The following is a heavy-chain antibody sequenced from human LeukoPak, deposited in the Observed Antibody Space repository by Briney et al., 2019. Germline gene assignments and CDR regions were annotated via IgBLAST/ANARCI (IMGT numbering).Heavy chain of an antibody. CDR2: INPNSGGT. CDR3: ARDSSGWYPGNWFDP. V-gene: IGHV1-2*02. Sequence: ASVKVSCKASGYTFTGYYMHWVRPAPGQGLEWMGWINPNSGGTNYAQKFQGRVTMTRDTSISTAYMELSRLRSDDTAVYYCARDSSGWYPGNWFDPWGQGTLVTVSS. D-gene: IGHD6-19*01. CDR1: GYTFTGYY. J-gene: IGHJ5*02.